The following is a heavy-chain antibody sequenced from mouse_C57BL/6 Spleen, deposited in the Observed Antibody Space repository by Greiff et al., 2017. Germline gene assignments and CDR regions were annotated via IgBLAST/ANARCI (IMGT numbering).Heavy chain of an antibody. CDR3: ASAYYSNYFDY. CDR2: IRYDGSN. J-gene: IGHJ2*01. CDR1: GYSITSGYY. Sequence: EVKLMESGPGLVKPSQSLSLTCSVTGYSITSGYYWNWIRQFPGNKLGWMGYIRYDGSNNYNPSLKNRISITRDTSKNQFFLKLNSVTTEDTATYYCASAYYSNYFDYWGQGTTLTVSS. D-gene: IGHD2-5*01. V-gene: IGHV3-6*01.